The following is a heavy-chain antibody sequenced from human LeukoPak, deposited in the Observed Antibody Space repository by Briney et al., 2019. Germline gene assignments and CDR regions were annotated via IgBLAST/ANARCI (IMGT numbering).Heavy chain of an antibody. Sequence: ASVKVSCKASGYTFTGYYIHWVRQAPGQGLEWMGWINPNSGGTNYAQKFQGRVTMTRDTSISTAYMELSRLRSDDTAVYYCARDPLIPNSSGWLNWFDPWGQGTLVTVSS. CDR1: GYTFTGYY. D-gene: IGHD6-19*01. CDR3: ARDPLIPNSSGWLNWFDP. CDR2: INPNSGGT. V-gene: IGHV1-2*02. J-gene: IGHJ5*02.